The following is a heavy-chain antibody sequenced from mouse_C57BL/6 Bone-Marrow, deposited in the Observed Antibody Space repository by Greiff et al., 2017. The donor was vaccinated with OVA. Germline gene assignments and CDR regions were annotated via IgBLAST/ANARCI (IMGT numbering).Heavy chain of an antibody. D-gene: IGHD2-3*01. CDR1: GYSITSGYY. V-gene: IGHV3-6*01. J-gene: IGHJ3*01. CDR3: AIGYDHSFAY. CDR2: ISYDGSN. Sequence: ESGPGLVKPSQSLSLTCSVTGYSITSGYYWNWIRQFPGNKLEWMGYISYDGSNNYNPSLKNRISITRDTSKNQFFLKLNSVTTEDTATYYCAIGYDHSFAYWGQGTLVTVSA.